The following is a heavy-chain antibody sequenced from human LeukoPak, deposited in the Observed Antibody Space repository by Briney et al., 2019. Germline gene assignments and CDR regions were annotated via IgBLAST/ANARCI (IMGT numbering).Heavy chain of an antibody. CDR3: GGGIAPKVWGANDY. D-gene: IGHD6-13*01. CDR1: GGSISSYS. V-gene: IGHV4-59*01. CDR2: IYYSGST. Sequence: PSETLSLTCTVSGGSISSYSWSWIRQPPGKGLEWIGCIYYSGSTNYNPPLKSRVTISVDTSKNQVSLKLSSVTAADTAVYYCGGGIAPKVWGANDYWGQGSLVTVSS. J-gene: IGHJ4*02.